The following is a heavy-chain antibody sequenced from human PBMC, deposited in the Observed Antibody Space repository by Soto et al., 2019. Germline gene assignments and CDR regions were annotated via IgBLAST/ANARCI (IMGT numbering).Heavy chain of an antibody. CDR1: GYSLTNHG. CDR3: ARDQSYSWYRKESVLDV. V-gene: IGHV1-18*01. J-gene: IGHJ6*02. Sequence: ASVKVSCKASGYSLTNHGVTWVRQAPGQGLEWLGGITAYNGNKNYALNVQGRVTLTTDTSTTTVYMELRSLTADDTAVYYCARDQSYSWYRKESVLDVWGQATTVTVSS. CDR2: ITAYNGNK. D-gene: IGHD3-10*01.